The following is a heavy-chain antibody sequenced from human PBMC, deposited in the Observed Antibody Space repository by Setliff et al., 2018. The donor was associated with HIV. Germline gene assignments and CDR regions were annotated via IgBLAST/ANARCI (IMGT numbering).Heavy chain of an antibody. V-gene: IGHV4-30-4*08. CDR2: VFNSGNS. Sequence: SETLSLTCTVSGASMKTGDNYWIWIRQYPGKGLEWIGYVFNSGNSHYNPSLKSRLSISIDTSKNQFFLKLNSVTAADTAVYYCASPYENNSGPDYWGQGTPVTVSS. CDR1: GASMKTGDNY. CDR3: ASPYENNSGPDY. J-gene: IGHJ4*02. D-gene: IGHD7-27*01.